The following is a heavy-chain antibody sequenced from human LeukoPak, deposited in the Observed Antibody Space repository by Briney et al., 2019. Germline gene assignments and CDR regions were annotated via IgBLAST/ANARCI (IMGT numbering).Heavy chain of an antibody. Sequence: GGSLRLSCAVSGFTFSDYWMTWIRQAPGNGLEWISYISSSSSYTDYADSVKGRFTISRDNTKNSLYLQMNTLRAEDTAVYYCARDPYCGGGSCYSNYFDYWGQGTLVTVSS. V-gene: IGHV3-11*06. CDR1: GFTFSDYW. J-gene: IGHJ4*02. D-gene: IGHD2-15*01. CDR2: ISSSSSYT. CDR3: ARDPYCGGGSCYSNYFDY.